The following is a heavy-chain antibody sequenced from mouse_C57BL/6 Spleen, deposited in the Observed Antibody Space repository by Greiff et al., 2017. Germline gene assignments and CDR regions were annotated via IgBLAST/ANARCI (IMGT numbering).Heavy chain of an antibody. CDR2: IYSGSGNT. V-gene: IGHV1-76*01. D-gene: IGHD1-1*01. J-gene: IGHJ2*01. CDR3: ARHYGDYFDY. CDR1: GYTFTDYY. Sequence: QVQLKQSGAVLVRPGASVKLSCKASGYTFTDYYLNWVQQRPGQGLEWIARIYSGSGNTYYNAKFKGKATLTEENSSSNAYMQHSSQTSKDSAVYFCARHYGDYFDYGGQGTTLTVSS.